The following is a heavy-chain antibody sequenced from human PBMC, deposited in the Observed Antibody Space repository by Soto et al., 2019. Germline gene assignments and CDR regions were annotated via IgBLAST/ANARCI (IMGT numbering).Heavy chain of an antibody. Sequence: SETLSLTCTVSGGSISSYYWSWIRQPPGKGLEWIGYIYYSGSTNYNPSLKSRVTISVDTSKNQFSLKLSSVTAADTAVYYCARHATILASAPGLYWGQGALVTVSS. CDR1: GGSISSYY. J-gene: IGHJ4*02. CDR3: ARHATILASAPGLY. D-gene: IGHD3-3*02. V-gene: IGHV4-59*08. CDR2: IYYSGST.